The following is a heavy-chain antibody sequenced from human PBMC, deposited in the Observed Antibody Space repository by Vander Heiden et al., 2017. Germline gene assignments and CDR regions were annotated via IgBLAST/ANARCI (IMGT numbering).Heavy chain of an antibody. CDR3: ARDNFKGAYYYDSSGYYYYYYGMDV. CDR1: GFTFSSYS. D-gene: IGHD3-22*01. J-gene: IGHJ6*02. Sequence: EVQLVESGGGLVKPGGSLRLSCAASGFTFSSYSMNSVRQAPGKGLEWVSSISSSSSYIYYADSVKGRFTISRDNAKNSLYLQMNSLRAEDTAVYYCARDNFKGAYYYDSSGYYYYYYGMDVWGQGTTVTVSS. V-gene: IGHV3-21*01. CDR2: ISSSSSYI.